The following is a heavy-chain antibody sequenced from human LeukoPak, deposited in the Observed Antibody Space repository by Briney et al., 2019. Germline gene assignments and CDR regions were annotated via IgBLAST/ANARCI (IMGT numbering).Heavy chain of an antibody. CDR2: IYYSGST. Sequence: SETLSLTCTVSGGSISRSSYYWGWIRQPPGKGLEWIGSIYYSGSTYYNPSLKSRVTISVDTSKNQFSLKLSSVTAADTAVYYCARVASLSIDYWGQGTLVTVSS. CDR1: GGSISRSSYY. J-gene: IGHJ4*02. CDR3: ARVASLSIDY. D-gene: IGHD3-16*02. V-gene: IGHV4-39*07.